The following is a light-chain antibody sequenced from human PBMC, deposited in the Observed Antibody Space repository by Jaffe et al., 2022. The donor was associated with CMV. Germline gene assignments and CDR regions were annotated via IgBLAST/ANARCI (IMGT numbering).Light chain of an antibody. V-gene: IGKV3-20*01. CDR2: GAS. J-gene: IGKJ2*03. Sequence: ETVLTQSPGTLSLSPGDRATLSCRASQNIGGSYLAWYQQKPGQAPRLLIYGASTRATGIPDRFSGSWSGTDFTLTISRLDSEDFAVYYCQQYGSSPPYSFGQGTRLEIK. CDR3: QQYGSSPPYS. CDR1: QNIGGSY.